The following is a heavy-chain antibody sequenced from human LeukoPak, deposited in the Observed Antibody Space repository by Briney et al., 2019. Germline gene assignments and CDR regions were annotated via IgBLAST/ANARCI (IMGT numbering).Heavy chain of an antibody. CDR2: IYHSGST. V-gene: IGHV4-59*01. CDR1: GGSISSYY. J-gene: IGHJ5*02. Sequence: PSETLSLTCTVSGGSISSYYWSWIRQPPGKGLEWIGYIYHSGSTNYNPSLKSRVTISVDTSKNQFSLKLSSVTAADTAVYYCAVSPYYYGSGSYSPFDPWGQGTLVTVSS. CDR3: AVSPYYYGSGSYSPFDP. D-gene: IGHD3-10*01.